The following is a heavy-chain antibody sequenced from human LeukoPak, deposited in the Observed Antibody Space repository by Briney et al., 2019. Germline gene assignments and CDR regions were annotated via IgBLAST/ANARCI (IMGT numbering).Heavy chain of an antibody. D-gene: IGHD3-10*01. J-gene: IGHJ6*02. CDR1: GDSISTYY. CDR2: IYYSGST. Sequence: NASETLSLTCTVSGDSISTYYWSWIRQPPGKGLEWIGYIYYSGSTNYNPSLKSRVTISVDTSKNQFSLKLSSVTAADTAVYYCARAEDYYGSAKYYYGMDVWGQGTTVTVSS. CDR3: ARAEDYYGSAKYYYGMDV. V-gene: IGHV4-59*01.